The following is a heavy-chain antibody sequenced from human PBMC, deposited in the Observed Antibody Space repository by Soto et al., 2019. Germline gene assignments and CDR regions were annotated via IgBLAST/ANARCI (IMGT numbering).Heavy chain of an antibody. V-gene: IGHV3-33*01. Sequence: SLRLSCAASGFTFSTYGMHWVRQAPGKGLEWVAVMWHEGSNKYYTDSVKGRFTISRDNSKNTLYLQMNSLRAEDTAVYYCARDPPEDSGGYFAFDYWGQGTLVTV. CDR2: MWHEGSNK. J-gene: IGHJ4*02. D-gene: IGHD3-22*01. CDR3: ARDPPEDSGGYFAFDY. CDR1: GFTFSTYG.